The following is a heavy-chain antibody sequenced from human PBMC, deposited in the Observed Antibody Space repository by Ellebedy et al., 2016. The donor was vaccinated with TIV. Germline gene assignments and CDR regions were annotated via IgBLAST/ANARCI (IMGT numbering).Heavy chain of an antibody. CDR1: GFTFSSFA. V-gene: IGHV3-23*01. CDR2: ISAGGDNT. Sequence: GGSLRLSCAASGFTFSSFAMHWVRQAPGKGLEWLSVISAGGDNTYHADSVKGRFTITRENSKNTVYMQMDRLKAEDTAVYYCVKLDSSGYYYGRLDYWGQGTLVTVSS. J-gene: IGHJ4*02. D-gene: IGHD3-22*01. CDR3: VKLDSSGYYYGRLDY.